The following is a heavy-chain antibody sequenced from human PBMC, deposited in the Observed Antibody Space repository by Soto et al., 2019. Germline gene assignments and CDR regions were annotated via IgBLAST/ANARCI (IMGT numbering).Heavy chain of an antibody. CDR2: IKSKTDGGAT. CDR3: TTVTVVDVHSDY. D-gene: IGHD2-15*01. V-gene: IGHV3-15*01. J-gene: IGHJ4*02. CDR1: EFTFSNAW. Sequence: EVQLVESGGGLVKPGGSVRLSCAASEFTFSNAWMSCVRQAPGKGLKWVGRIKSKTDGGATDYAAPVKGRFTISRDDSKNTLYLLMNSLKTEDTAVYYCTTVTVVDVHSDYWGQGTLVIVSS.